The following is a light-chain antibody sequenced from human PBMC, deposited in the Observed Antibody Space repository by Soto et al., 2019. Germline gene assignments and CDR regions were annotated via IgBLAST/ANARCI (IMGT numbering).Light chain of an antibody. CDR3: QQSYSTPYT. Sequence: DIQMTQSPSSLSASVGDTVTITCRASQGISSSLAWYQQKAGKVPDLLIYAASTLQSGVPSHFSGSGSGTDFTLTISSLQPEDVATYYCQQSYSTPYTFGQGTKLEIK. CDR1: QGISSS. V-gene: IGKV1-27*01. J-gene: IGKJ2*01. CDR2: AAS.